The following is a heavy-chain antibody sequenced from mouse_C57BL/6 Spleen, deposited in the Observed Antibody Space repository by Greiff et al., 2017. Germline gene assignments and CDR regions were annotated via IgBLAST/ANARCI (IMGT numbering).Heavy chain of an antibody. V-gene: IGHV1-9*01. CDR3: AREEDYYGSSRSHYYAIDY. CDR2: ILPGSGST. CDR1: GYTFTGYW. J-gene: IGHJ4*01. Sequence: QVQLPQSGAELMKPGASVKLSCKATGYTFTGYWIEWVKQRPGHGLEWIGEILPGSGSTNYNEKFKGKATFTADTSSNTAYMQLSSLTTEDSAIYYCAREEDYYGSSRSHYYAIDYWGQGTSGTVSS. D-gene: IGHD1-1*01.